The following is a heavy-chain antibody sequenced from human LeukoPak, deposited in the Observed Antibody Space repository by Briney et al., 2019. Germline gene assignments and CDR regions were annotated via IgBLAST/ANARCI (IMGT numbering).Heavy chain of an antibody. CDR1: GYTFTGYY. CDR2: INPNSGGT. Sequence: SSVKVSCRASGYTFTGYYMHWVRQAPGQRLEWMGRINPNSGGTNYAQKFQGRVTMTRDTSISTAYMELSRLRSDDTAVYYCARGPFVVIPAAIPSHPDYWGQGTLVAVSS. V-gene: IGHV1-2*06. D-gene: IGHD2-2*01. J-gene: IGHJ4*02. CDR3: ARGPFVVIPAAIPSHPDY.